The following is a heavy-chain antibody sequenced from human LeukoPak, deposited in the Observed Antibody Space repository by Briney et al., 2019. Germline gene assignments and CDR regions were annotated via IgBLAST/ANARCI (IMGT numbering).Heavy chain of an antibody. CDR2: IKSKAAGGTT. V-gene: IGHV3-15*01. CDR3: TAERGYSFYY. CDR1: GFTFNTAW. J-gene: IGHJ4*02. D-gene: IGHD3-3*01. Sequence: GGSLRLSCAASGFTFNTAWMSWVRQAPGKGLEWVGRIKSKAAGGTTDYTAPVRGRFTISRDDSKNTVYLQMNSLKTEGTAVYYCTAERGYSFYYWGQGTLVTVSS.